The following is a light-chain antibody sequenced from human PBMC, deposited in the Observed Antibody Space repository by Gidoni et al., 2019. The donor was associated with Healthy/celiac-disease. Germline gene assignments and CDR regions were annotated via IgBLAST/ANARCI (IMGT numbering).Light chain of an antibody. CDR3: QTWGTSWV. CDR1: SGHSSYA. Sequence: QLVLTQSPSASASLGASVKLTCTLSSGHSSYAIAWHQQQPEKGPRYLMKLNSDGSHSKGDGIPDRFSGSSSGAERYLTISSLQSEDEADYYWQTWGTSWVFGGGTKLTVL. V-gene: IGLV4-69*01. J-gene: IGLJ3*02. CDR2: LNSDGSH.